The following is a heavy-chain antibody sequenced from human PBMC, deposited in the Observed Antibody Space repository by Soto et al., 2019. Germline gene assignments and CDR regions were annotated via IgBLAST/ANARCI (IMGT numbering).Heavy chain of an antibody. D-gene: IGHD3-9*01. CDR2: IIPIFGTA. V-gene: IGHV1-69*06. CDR1: GGTFSSYA. CDR3: ARDSISNLAAYYYGMDV. J-gene: IGHJ6*02. Sequence: VQLVQSGAEVKKPGSSVKVSCKASGGTFSSYAISWVRQAPGQGLEWMGGIIPIFGTANYAQKFQGRVTITADKSTSTAYMELSSLRSEDTAVYYCARDSISNLAAYYYGMDVWGQGTTVTVSS.